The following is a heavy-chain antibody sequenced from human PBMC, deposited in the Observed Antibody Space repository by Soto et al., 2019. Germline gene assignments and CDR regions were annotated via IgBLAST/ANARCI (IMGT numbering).Heavy chain of an antibody. D-gene: IGHD6-13*01. Sequence: LQESGPGLVKPSETLSLTCSVFGDSISSRSYYWAWIRRPPGMGLEWIAIISYTGNTYYNPSPTSRAAISGDTSKNQFSLKLSFVTAADTAVYYCARFSWYDGDSITNYYMDFWGNGATVTVSS. CDR3: ARFSWYDGDSITNYYMDF. CDR1: GDSISSRSYY. V-gene: IGHV4-39*01. CDR2: ISYTGNT. J-gene: IGHJ6*03.